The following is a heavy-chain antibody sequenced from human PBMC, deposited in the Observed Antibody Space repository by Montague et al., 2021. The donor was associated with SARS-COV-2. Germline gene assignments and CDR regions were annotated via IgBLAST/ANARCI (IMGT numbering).Heavy chain of an antibody. CDR3: ARDGWSTVVVVAATPGFDY. D-gene: IGHD2-15*01. Sequence: SLRPSCAASGFTFSNYAMHWVRQAPGKGLEWVAIISYDGSNKYYADSVKGRFTISRDNPKNTPYLQMNSLRAEDTAVYYCARDGWSTVVVVAATPGFDYWGQGTLVTVSS. J-gene: IGHJ4*02. CDR2: ISYDGSNK. CDR1: GFTFSNYA. V-gene: IGHV3-30-3*01.